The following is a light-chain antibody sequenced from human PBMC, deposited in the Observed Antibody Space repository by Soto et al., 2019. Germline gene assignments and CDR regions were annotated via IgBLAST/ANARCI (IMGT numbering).Light chain of an antibody. CDR3: SSYTSSSGYV. J-gene: IGLJ1*01. V-gene: IGLV2-14*01. CDR1: SSDVGGYNY. CDR2: DVS. Sequence: QSVLTQPASVSGSPGQSITISCTGPSSDVGGYNYVSWYQQHPGKAPKLMIYDVSNRPSGVSNLFSGSKSGNTASLTISGLQAEDEADYYCSSYTSSSGYVFGTGTKVTVL.